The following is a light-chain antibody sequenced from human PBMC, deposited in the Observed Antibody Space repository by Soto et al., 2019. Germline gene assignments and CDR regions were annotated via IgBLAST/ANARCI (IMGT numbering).Light chain of an antibody. Sequence: ERVLTQSPATLSGPAGERATLSSRASQSISSNLAWYQQKTGQAPRFVIYGASARATGIPTRFSGSGYGTEFNLTISSLQSEDFAVYFCQQYNNWPVTFGQGTRLEIK. CDR3: QQYNNWPVT. CDR1: QSISSN. J-gene: IGKJ5*01. CDR2: GAS. V-gene: IGKV3-15*01.